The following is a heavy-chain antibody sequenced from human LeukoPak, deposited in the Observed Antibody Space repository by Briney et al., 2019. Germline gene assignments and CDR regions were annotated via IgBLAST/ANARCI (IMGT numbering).Heavy chain of an antibody. D-gene: IGHD3-22*01. V-gene: IGHV1-2*02. CDR2: INPNSGGT. Sequence: ASVKVSCKASGYTFTGYYMHWVRQAPGQGLEWMGWINPNSGGTNYAQKFQGRVTMTRDTSISTAYMELSRLRSDDTAVYYCARVREDYYDSSGYDYWGQGTLVTVSS. CDR3: ARVREDYYDSSGYDY. CDR1: GYTFTGYY. J-gene: IGHJ4*02.